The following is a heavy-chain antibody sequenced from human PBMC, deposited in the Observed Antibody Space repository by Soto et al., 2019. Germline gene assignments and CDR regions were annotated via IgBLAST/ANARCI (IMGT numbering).Heavy chain of an antibody. CDR1: GGSISSYY. V-gene: IGHV4-59*01. CDR3: ASAGSSSWYHYYYGMDV. D-gene: IGHD6-13*01. CDR2: IYYSGST. Sequence: QVQLQESGPGLVKPSETLSLTCTVSGGSISSYYWSWIRQPPGKGLEWIGYIYYSGSTNYNPSLKSRVTISVDTSKNQFSLKLSSVTAADTAVYYCASAGSSSWYHYYYGMDVWGQVTTVTVSS. J-gene: IGHJ6*02.